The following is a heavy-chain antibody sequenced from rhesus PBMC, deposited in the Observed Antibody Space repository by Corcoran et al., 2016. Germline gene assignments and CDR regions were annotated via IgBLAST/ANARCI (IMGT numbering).Heavy chain of an antibody. CDR3: AREGEGYRQGFCDY. Sequence: EVQLVESGGGLAKPGGSLRLSCAASGFSFSDYYMYWVRQAPGKGLEWVSGISYTGGSTYYADSVKGRFTIARENAKNTLYLQMYRLRAEDTAVYYCAREGEGYRQGFCDYWGQGVLVTVSS. CDR1: GFSFSDYY. D-gene: IGHD5-24*01. V-gene: IGHV3S18*01. CDR2: ISYTGGST. J-gene: IGHJ4*01.